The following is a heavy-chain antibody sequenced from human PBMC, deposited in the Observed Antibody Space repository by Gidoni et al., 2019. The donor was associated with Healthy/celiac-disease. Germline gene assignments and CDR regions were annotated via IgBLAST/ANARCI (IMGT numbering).Heavy chain of an antibody. CDR1: GCSLSSTSSY. J-gene: IGHJ4*02. Sequence: QLQLQESGPGLVKPSETLSLTCTVSGCSLSSTSSYWGWIRQPPGKGLEWIGSIYYSGSTYYNPSLKSRVTISVDTSKNQFSLKLSSVTAADTAVYYCARLDYGDYSPFDYWGQGTLVTVSS. D-gene: IGHD4-17*01. CDR3: ARLDYGDYSPFDY. V-gene: IGHV4-39*01. CDR2: IYYSGST.